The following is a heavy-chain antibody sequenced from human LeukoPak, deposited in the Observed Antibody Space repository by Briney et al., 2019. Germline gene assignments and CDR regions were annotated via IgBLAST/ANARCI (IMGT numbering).Heavy chain of an antibody. D-gene: IGHD3-16*01. CDR2: IRSKAYGGTT. V-gene: IGHV3-49*04. CDR3: TRDNLGWFDP. Sequence: GGSLRLSCTASGFTFGDYAMSWVRQAPGKGLEWVGFIRSKAYGGTTEYAASVKGRFTISRDDSKSIAYLQMNSLKTEDTAVYYCTRDNLGWFDPWGQGTLVTVSS. CDR1: GFTFGDYA. J-gene: IGHJ5*02.